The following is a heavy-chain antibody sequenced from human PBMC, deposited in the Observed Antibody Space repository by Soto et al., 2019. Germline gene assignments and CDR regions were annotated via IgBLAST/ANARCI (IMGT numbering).Heavy chain of an antibody. V-gene: IGHV2-5*01. D-gene: IGHD6-19*01. Sequence: SGPTLVNPTQALTLTCSFSGFSLTSTGVGVGWFRQPPGKALEWLGLTYWNDDDRYRSSLRSRLTITKDTSKNQVVLTMTNMDPEDTATYYCAHRPGGSGWRYYFDYWGQGTLVTVSS. CDR3: AHRPGGSGWRYYFDY. CDR2: TYWNDDD. CDR1: GFSLTSTGVG. J-gene: IGHJ4*02.